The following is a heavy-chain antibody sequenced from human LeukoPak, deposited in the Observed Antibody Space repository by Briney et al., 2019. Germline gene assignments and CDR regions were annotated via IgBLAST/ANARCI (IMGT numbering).Heavy chain of an antibody. Sequence: SQTLSLTCAISGDSVSSNSAAWNWIRQSPSRGLEWLGRTHYRSKWYNDYAVSVKSRITINPDTSKNQFSLQLNSVTPEDTAVYYCAREYSSSSRWVPYNWFDPWGQGTLVTVSS. CDR1: GDSVSSNSAA. D-gene: IGHD6-6*01. CDR3: AREYSSSSRWVPYNWFDP. V-gene: IGHV6-1*01. J-gene: IGHJ5*02. CDR2: THYRSKWYN.